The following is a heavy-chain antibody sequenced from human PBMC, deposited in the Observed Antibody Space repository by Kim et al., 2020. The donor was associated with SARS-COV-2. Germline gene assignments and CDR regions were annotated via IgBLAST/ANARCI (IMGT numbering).Heavy chain of an antibody. CDR1: GFTFDDYA. D-gene: IGHD1-26*01. CDR3: AKDVEVVGSYSPWLGAFDI. CDR2: ISWNSGSI. V-gene: IGHV3-9*01. J-gene: IGHJ3*02. Sequence: GGSLRLSCAASGFTFDDYAMHWVRQAPGKGLEWVSGISWNSGSIGYADSVKGRFTISRDNAKNSLYLQMNSLRAEDTALYYCAKDVEVVGSYSPWLGAFDIWGQGTMVTVSS.